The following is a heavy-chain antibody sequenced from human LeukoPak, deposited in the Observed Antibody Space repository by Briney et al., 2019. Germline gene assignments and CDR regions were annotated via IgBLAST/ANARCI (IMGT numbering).Heavy chain of an antibody. CDR2: IRTKAYGGTT. J-gene: IGHJ4*02. CDR1: GFTFGDFA. CDR3: TRAGEWELLSGYDY. Sequence: PGGSLRLSCTASGFTFGDFAMSWFRQAPGKGLEWVGFIRTKAYGGTTEYAASVKGRFTISRDDSKSIAYLQMNSLKTEDTAVYYCTRAGEWELLSGYDYWGQGTLVTVSS. V-gene: IGHV3-49*03. D-gene: IGHD1-26*01.